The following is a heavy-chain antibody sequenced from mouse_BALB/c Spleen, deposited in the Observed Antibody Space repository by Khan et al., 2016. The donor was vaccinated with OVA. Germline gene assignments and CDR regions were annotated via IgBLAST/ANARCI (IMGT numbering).Heavy chain of an antibody. CDR2: IWSDGST. V-gene: IGHV2-6-1*01. CDR1: GFLLTNYG. Sequence: VQLQQSGPGLVAPSQSLSITCTISGFLLTNYGVHWVRLPPGKGLEWLVVIWSDGSTTYNSALKSRLSISKDNSKSQVFLKMNSLQTDDTAMFYCARQPYYHYYVMDYWGQGTSVTVSS. D-gene: IGHD2-10*01. CDR3: ARQPYYHYYVMDY. J-gene: IGHJ4*01.